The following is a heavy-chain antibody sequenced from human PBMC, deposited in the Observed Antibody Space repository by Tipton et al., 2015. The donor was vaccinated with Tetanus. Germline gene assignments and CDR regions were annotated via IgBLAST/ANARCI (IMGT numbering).Heavy chain of an antibody. D-gene: IGHD6-13*01. V-gene: IGHV4-59*01. CDR2: IYYSGST. CDR3: VGSNSWLLGHAPRYYYGMDV. CDR1: GGSISSYY. J-gene: IGHJ6*02. Sequence: TLSLTCTVSGGSISSYYWSWIRQPPGKGLEWIGYIYYSGSTNYNPSLKSRVTISVDTSKNQFSLKLSSVTAADTAVYYCVGSNSWLLGHAPRYYYGMDVWGQGTTVTVSS.